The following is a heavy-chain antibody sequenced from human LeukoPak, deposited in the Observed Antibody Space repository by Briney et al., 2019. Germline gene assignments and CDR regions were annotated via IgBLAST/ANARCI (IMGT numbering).Heavy chain of an antibody. CDR3: ARDATYCTNGVCYTRFDY. J-gene: IGHJ4*02. CDR2: MNLDGSEK. V-gene: IGHV3-7*01. D-gene: IGHD2-8*01. Sequence: GGSLRLSCAASGFTFTSHWMSWVRQAPGKGLEWVARMNLDGSEKYYVDSVKGRFTISRDNAKTSLYLEMNSLRAEDTAVYYCARDATYCTNGVCYTRFDYWGQGTLVTVTS. CDR1: GFTFTSHW.